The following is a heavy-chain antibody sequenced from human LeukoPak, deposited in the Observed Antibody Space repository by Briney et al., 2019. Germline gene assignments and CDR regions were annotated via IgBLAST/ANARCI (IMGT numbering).Heavy chain of an antibody. CDR1: GYTFTSYD. CDR2: MNPNSGNT. V-gene: IGHV1-8*01. J-gene: IGHJ4*02. Sequence: ASVKGSCKASGYTFTSYDIKWVRQATGQGLEWMGWMNPNSGNTGYAQKFQGRVTMTRNTSISTAYMELSSLRSEDTAVYYCARGGRSIMITFGGALFDYWGQGTLVTVSS. D-gene: IGHD3-16*01. CDR3: ARGGRSIMITFGGALFDY.